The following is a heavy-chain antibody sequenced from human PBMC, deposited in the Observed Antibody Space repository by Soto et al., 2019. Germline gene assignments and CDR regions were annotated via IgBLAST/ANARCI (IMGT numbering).Heavy chain of an antibody. J-gene: IGHJ4*02. CDR3: ARGQSSSKQTLLDY. V-gene: IGHV3-33*01. Sequence: GGSLRLSCAASGFTFSSYGMHWVRQAPGKGLEWVAVIWYDGSNKYYADSVKGRFTISRDNSKNTLYLQMNSLRAEDTAVYYCARGQSSSKQTLLDYWGQGTLVTVSS. CDR1: GFTFSSYG. CDR2: IWYDGSNK. D-gene: IGHD6-13*01.